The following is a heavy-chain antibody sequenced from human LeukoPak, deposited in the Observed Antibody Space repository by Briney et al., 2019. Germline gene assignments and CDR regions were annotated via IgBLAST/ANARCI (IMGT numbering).Heavy chain of an antibody. CDR1: GFTFSDYY. CDR2: ISYSGSTI. CDR3: AREHSSSWGYKFDY. V-gene: IGHV3-11*01. D-gene: IGHD6-6*01. J-gene: IGHJ4*02. Sequence: GSLRLSCAASGFTFSDYYMSWIRQSPGKGLEWISHISYSGSTIYYADSVKGRFTISRDNAMNSLSLQINSLRAEDTAVYYCAREHSSSWGYKFDYWGQGTLVTVSS.